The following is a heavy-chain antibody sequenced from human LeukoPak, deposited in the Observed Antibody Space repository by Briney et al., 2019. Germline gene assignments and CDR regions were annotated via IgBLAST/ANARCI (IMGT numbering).Heavy chain of an antibody. D-gene: IGHD3-22*01. CDR1: GFTFSSAW. CDR3: TTDGGYDSSGYYLGFDY. V-gene: IGHV3-15*01. J-gene: IGHJ4*02. CDR2: IKSKTDGGTT. Sequence: PGGSLRLSCAASGFTFSSAWMSWVRQAPGKGLEWVGRIKSKTDGGTTDYAAPVKGRFTISRDDSKNTLYLQMNSLKTEDTAVYYCTTDGGYDSSGYYLGFDYWGQGTLVTVSS.